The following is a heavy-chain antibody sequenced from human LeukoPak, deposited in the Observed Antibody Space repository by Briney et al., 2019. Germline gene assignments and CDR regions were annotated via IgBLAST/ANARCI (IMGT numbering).Heavy chain of an antibody. D-gene: IGHD2-2*01. CDR3: AIYGGYLGYCSSTSCYGQPRYNWFDP. CDR1: GYTFTSYD. J-gene: IGHJ5*02. Sequence: ASVKVSCKASGYTFTSYDINWMRQATGQGLEWMGWMNPNSGNTGYAQKFQGRVTITRNTSISTAYMELSSLRSEDTAVYYCAIYGGYLGYCSSTSCYGQPRYNWFDPWGQGTLVTVSS. V-gene: IGHV1-8*03. CDR2: MNPNSGNT.